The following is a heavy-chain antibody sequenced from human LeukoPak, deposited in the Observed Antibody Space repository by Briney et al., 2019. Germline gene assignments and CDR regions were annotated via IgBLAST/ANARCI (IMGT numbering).Heavy chain of an antibody. CDR1: GYRFTSYW. J-gene: IGHJ3*02. Sequence: GEPLHISCQGPGYRFTSYWIAWARPVPGKGMEWMGIIYPGASDTRYSPSVQGQVTISAYKRISTASLQSSRLWASDTPPSFSARHASASWPFDIWGQGTMLTVSS. CDR3: ARHASASWPFDI. V-gene: IGHV5-51*01. D-gene: IGHD6-25*01. CDR2: IYPGASDT.